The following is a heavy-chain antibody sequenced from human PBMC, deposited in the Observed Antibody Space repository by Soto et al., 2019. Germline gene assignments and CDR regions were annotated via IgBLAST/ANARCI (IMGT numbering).Heavy chain of an antibody. CDR3: ARNRYGGYDFDY. D-gene: IGHD5-12*01. CDR1: SGSITSSNW. J-gene: IGHJ4*02. CDR2: VSHSGST. Sequence: QVQLQESGPGLVKPSGTLSLTCAVSSGSITSSNWWSWVRQPPGKGLEWIGEVSHSGSTNYIPSHKSRVTISVDKSRNQFSLRLNSVTAADTAVYYCARNRYGGYDFDYWGQGTLVTVSS. V-gene: IGHV4-4*02.